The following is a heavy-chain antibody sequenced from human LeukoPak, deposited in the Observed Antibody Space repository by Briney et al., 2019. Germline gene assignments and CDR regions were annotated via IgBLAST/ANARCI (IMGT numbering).Heavy chain of an antibody. J-gene: IGHJ4*02. CDR1: GFTFSSYE. CDR2: ISSSGSTI. V-gene: IGHV3-48*03. D-gene: IGHD6-19*01. CDR3: AKDGGGGRGIAVAGESYYFDY. Sequence: GGSLRLSCAASGFTFSSYEMNWVRQAPGKGLEWVSYISSSGSTIYYADSVKGRFTISRDNAKNSLYLQMNSLRAEDTAVYYCAKDGGGGRGIAVAGESYYFDYWGQGTLVTVSS.